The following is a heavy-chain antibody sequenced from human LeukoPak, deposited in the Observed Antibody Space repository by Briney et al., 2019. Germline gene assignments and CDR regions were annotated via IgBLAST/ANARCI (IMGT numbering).Heavy chain of an antibody. V-gene: IGHV4-4*07. CDR1: GGYISNYY. CDR3: ARDWDESPSFDWFNWFGP. D-gene: IGHD3-9*01. J-gene: IGHJ5*02. Sequence: AESLALTCTVSGGYISNYYRSGIRQPAGKGLEWVGRVYRSGNTNYNPSLMGRVTMSLDTSKNQLSLILTSVTAAGTAVYYCARDWDESPSFDWFNWFGPWGQGTLVTVSS. CDR2: VYRSGNT.